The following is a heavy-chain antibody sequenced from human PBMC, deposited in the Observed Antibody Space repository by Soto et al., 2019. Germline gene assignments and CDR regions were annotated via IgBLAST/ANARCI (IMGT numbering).Heavy chain of an antibody. CDR1: GFTFGYYG. V-gene: IGHV3-11*01. CDR3: ARDEIAYYVIDY. CDR2: ISSSGSTI. J-gene: IGHJ4*02. Sequence: LRLCCGAAGFTFGYYGVSWIRQAPGKGLEWVSYISSSGSTIYYADSVKGRFTISRDNAKNSLYLQMNSLRAEDTAVYYCARDEIAYYVIDYWGQGTLVTVSS. D-gene: IGHD3-10*02.